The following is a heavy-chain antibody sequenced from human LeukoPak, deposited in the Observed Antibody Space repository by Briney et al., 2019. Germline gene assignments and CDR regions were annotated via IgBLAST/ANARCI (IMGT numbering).Heavy chain of an antibody. CDR1: GGSIRSSYYY. Sequence: SETLSLTCTVSGGSIRSSYYYWGWIRQPPGKGLEWIGSIYDSGSTYYNPSLKSRVTISVDTSKNQFSLKLHSVSAADTAVYYCARTYYGGNSPLFDYWGQGTLVTVSS. V-gene: IGHV4-39*01. CDR2: IYDSGST. J-gene: IGHJ4*02. D-gene: IGHD4-23*01. CDR3: ARTYYGGNSPLFDY.